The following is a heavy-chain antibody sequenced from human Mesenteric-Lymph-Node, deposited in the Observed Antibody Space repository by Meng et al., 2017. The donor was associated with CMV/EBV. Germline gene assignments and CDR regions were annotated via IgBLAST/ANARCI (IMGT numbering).Heavy chain of an antibody. CDR1: GGSIGGYY. CDR3: ARFDEWNSFDF. V-gene: IGHV4-59*01. J-gene: IGHJ4*02. CDR2: IHYLGST. Sequence: SETLSLTCTVSGGSIGGYYWSWIRQPPGKGLEWIGHIHYLGSTTYNPSLKSRVAISVDMSQNQFSLKLTSVTAADTAVYYCARFDEWNSFDFWGQGTLVTVSS. D-gene: IGHD1-1*01.